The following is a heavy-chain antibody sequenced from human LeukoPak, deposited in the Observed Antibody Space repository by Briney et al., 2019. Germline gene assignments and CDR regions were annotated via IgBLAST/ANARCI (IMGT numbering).Heavy chain of an antibody. D-gene: IGHD5-18*01. V-gene: IGHV3-30*04. CDR2: ISYDGSNK. Sequence: GGSLRLSCAASGFTFSSYAMHWVRQAPGKGLEWVAVISYDGSNKYYADSVMGRFTISRDNSKSTLYLQMNSLRDEDTAVYYCARSDTAIPFDYWGQGTLVTVSS. CDR1: GFTFSSYA. J-gene: IGHJ4*02. CDR3: ARSDTAIPFDY.